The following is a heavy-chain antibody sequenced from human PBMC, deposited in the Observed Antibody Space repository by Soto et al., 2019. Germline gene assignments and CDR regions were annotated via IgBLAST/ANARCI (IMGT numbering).Heavy chain of an antibody. CDR1: VYTVSTNTAA. CDR3: ARDWGYDTDTTYYYGMEV. CDR2: IYYKSRWYN. Sequence: PSQTLSLTCAISVYTVSTNTAAWNWIIQSPSRGLEWLGRIYYKSRWYNDYSESLKSRIAIIPDTSRNQFSLQLDSVIPEDTAVYYCARDWGYDTDTTYYYGMEVWGQATKCTVSS. J-gene: IGHJ6*01. D-gene: IGHD5-12*01. V-gene: IGHV6-1*01.